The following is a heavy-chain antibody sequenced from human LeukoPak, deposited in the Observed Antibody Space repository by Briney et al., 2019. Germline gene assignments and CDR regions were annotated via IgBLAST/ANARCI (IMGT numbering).Heavy chain of an antibody. CDR1: GGSISSSSYY. D-gene: IGHD5-18*01. CDR2: IYYSGST. Sequence: SETLSLTCTVSGGSISSSSYYWGWIRQPPGKGLEWIGSIYYSGSTYYNPSLKSRVTISVDTSKNQFSLKLSSVTAADTAVYYCARDWVTAMVTGYYYMDVWGKGTTVTVSS. CDR3: ARDWVTAMVTGYYYMDV. J-gene: IGHJ6*03. V-gene: IGHV4-39*07.